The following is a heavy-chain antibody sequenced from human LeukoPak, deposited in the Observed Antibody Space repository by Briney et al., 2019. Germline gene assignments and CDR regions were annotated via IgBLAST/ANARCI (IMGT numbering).Heavy chain of an antibody. CDR1: GFTFSSYS. CDR3: ARDLSPYYYDSSGYYRHWFDP. J-gene: IGHJ5*02. CDR2: ISSSSSYI. Sequence: GGSLRLSCAASGFTFSSYSMNWVRQAPGKGLEWVSSISSSSSYIYYADSVKGRFTISRDNAKNSLYLQMNSLRAEDTAVYYCARDLSPYYYDSSGYYRHWFDPWGQGTLVTVSS. D-gene: IGHD3-22*01. V-gene: IGHV3-21*01.